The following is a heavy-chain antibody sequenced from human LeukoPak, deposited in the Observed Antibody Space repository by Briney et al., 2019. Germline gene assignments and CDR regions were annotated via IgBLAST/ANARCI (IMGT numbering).Heavy chain of an antibody. CDR3: ARLRRGSYGGNGVGYNWFDP. Sequence: SVKVSCKASGGTFSSYAISWVRQAPGQGLEWMGRIIPILGIANYAQKFQGRVTITADKSTSTAYMELSSLRSEGTAVYYCARLRRGSYGGNGVGYNWFDPWGQGTLVTVSS. CDR2: IIPILGIA. J-gene: IGHJ5*02. D-gene: IGHD4-23*01. V-gene: IGHV1-69*04. CDR1: GGTFSSYA.